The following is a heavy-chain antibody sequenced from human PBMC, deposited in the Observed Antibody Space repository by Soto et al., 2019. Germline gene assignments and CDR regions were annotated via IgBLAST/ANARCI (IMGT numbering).Heavy chain of an antibody. D-gene: IGHD3-10*01. Sequence: GGSLRLSCAASGFTFSNYSLNWVRQAPGKGLEWISYITSGSSTIHYADSVKGRFTISRDNEKNSLYLQMNSLRAEDTAVYYCARLPYASGTFDYWGQGTLVTVSS. V-gene: IGHV3-48*01. CDR1: GFTFSNYS. CDR2: ITSGSSTI. CDR3: ARLPYASGTFDY. J-gene: IGHJ4*02.